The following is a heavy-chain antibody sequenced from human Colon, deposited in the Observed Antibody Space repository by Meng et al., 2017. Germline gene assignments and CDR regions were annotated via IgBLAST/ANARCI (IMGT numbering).Heavy chain of an antibody. V-gene: IGHV2-70*20. CDR1: GFSLSTTAMG. CDR2: IDWRDEK. CDR3: ARTSTGYSSGWYWFDY. D-gene: IGHD6-19*01. Sequence: SGPTLVKPTQTLTLTCSFSGFSLSTTAMGVTWVRQPPGKALEWLALIDWRDEKYYSTSLKTRLTISKYTSKNQVVLTMTNMDPVDTATYYCARTSTGYSSGWYWFDYWGQGTLVTVAS. J-gene: IGHJ4*02.